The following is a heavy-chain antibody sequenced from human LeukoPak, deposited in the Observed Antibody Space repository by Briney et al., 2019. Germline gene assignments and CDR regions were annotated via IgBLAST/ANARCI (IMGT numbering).Heavy chain of an antibody. V-gene: IGHV1-8*01. Sequence: GASVKLSCKASGYTFTSYDINWVRQATGQGLEWMGWMNPNSGNTGYAQKFQGRVTMTRDTSMRTAYMQLSNLRSEDTAVYYCARPYCSAGTCYEDDYYALDVWGQGTTVTVSS. CDR2: MNPNSGNT. J-gene: IGHJ6*02. CDR1: GYTFTSYD. D-gene: IGHD2-15*01. CDR3: ARPYCSAGTCYEDDYYALDV.